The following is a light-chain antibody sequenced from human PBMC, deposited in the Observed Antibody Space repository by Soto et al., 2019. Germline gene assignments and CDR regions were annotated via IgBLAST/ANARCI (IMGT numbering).Light chain of an antibody. V-gene: IGKV3-20*01. J-gene: IGKJ5*01. CDR3: QQYGSSLSIT. CDR2: GAS. CDR1: QDFSSGY. Sequence: EIVSTQSPCTLSFSPGERATLSCRAIQDFSSGYLAWYQQKPGQAPRLLIYGASSRATGIPDRFSGSGSGTDFTLTISRLEPEDFAVYYCQQYGSSLSITFGQGTRLEI.